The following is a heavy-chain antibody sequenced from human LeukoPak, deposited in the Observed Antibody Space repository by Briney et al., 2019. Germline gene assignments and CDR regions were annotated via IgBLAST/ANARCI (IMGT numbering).Heavy chain of an antibody. CDR1: GFTVSSNY. V-gene: IGHV3-66*02. Sequence: GGSLRLSCAASGFTVSSNYMSWVRQAPGKGLEWVSVIYSGGGTDYADSVKGRFTISRDNSKNTLYLQMNSLRAEDTAVYYCARAVGVTAIHNAFDIWGQGAMVTVSS. CDR2: IYSGGGT. D-gene: IGHD2-21*02. J-gene: IGHJ3*02. CDR3: ARAVGVTAIHNAFDI.